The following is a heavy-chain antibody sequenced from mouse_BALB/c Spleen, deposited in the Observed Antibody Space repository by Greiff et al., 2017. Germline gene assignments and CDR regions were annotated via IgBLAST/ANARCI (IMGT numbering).Heavy chain of an antibody. D-gene: IGHD2-1*01. J-gene: IGHJ1*01. V-gene: IGHV3-8*02. CDR1: GDSITSGY. Sequence: ESGPSLVKPSQTLSLTCSVTGDSITSGYWNWIRKFPGNKLEYMGYISYSGSTYYNPSLKSRISITRDTSKNQYYLQLNSVTTEDTATYYCARYYGNPHWYFDVWGAGTTVTVSS. CDR3: ARYYGNPHWYFDV. CDR2: ISYSGST.